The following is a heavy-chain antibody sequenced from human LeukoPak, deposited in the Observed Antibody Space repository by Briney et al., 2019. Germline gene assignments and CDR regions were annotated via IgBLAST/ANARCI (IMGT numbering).Heavy chain of an antibody. V-gene: IGHV1-2*06. J-gene: IGHJ4*02. Sequence: ASVKISCKTSGYTFTGSNMHCVRHAPGQGLEWRGQINTNSGGTNYAQKFQGRVTMTRDTSISTAYIELSRLRCDRTAVYCSARSPCISGWYSGDYWGQGTLVTVSS. CDR2: INTNSGGT. CDR1: GYTFTGSN. D-gene: IGHD6-19*01. CDR3: ARSPCISGWYSGDY.